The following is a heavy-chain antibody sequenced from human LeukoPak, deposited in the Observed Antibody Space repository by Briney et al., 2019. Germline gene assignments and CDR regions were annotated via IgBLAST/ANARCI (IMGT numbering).Heavy chain of an antibody. CDR3: ARSQGWLQLQS. D-gene: IGHD5-24*01. CDR1: GFTFSSYS. J-gene: IGHJ3*01. CDR2: ISSSSSTI. Sequence: SGGSLRLSCAASGFTFSSYSMNWVRQPPRKGLEWASYISSSSSTIYYADSVKGRFTISRDNAKNSLYLQMNSLRAEDTAVYYCARSQGWLQLQSWGQGTMVTVSS. V-gene: IGHV3-48*01.